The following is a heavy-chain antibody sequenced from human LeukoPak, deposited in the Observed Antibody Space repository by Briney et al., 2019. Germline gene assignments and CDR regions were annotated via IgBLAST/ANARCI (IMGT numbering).Heavy chain of an antibody. V-gene: IGHV1-69*13. CDR2: IIPIFGTA. CDR1: GYTFTSYG. CDR3: AIRPMVRGVIIREWFDP. J-gene: IGHJ5*02. D-gene: IGHD3-10*01. Sequence: ASVKVSCKASGYTFTSYGISWVRQAPGQGLEWMGGIIPIFGTANYAQKFQGRVTITADESTSTAYMELSSLRSEDTAVYYCAIRPMVRGVIIREWFDPWGQGTLVTVSS.